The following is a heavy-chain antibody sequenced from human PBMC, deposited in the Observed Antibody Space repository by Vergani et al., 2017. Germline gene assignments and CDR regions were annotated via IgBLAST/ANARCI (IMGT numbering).Heavy chain of an antibody. Sequence: QVQLQESGPGLVKPSETLSLTCTVSGGSISSYYWSWIRQPPGKGLEWIGYIYYSGSTNYNPSLKSRVTISVDTSKNQFSLKLSSVTAADTAVYYCARAQVAPVPWEWLAYYYYYGMDVWGQGP. V-gene: IGHV4-59*01. D-gene: IGHD3-3*01. CDR3: ARAQVAPVPWEWLAYYYYYGMDV. J-gene: IGHJ6*02. CDR2: IYYSGST. CDR1: GGSISSYY.